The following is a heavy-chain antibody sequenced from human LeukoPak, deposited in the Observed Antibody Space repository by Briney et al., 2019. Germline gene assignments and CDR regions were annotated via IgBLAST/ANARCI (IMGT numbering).Heavy chain of an antibody. J-gene: IGHJ6*03. V-gene: IGHV4-39*01. CDR3: ARRDYLDHFYYIDV. D-gene: IGHD3-10*01. CDR2: FYYSGST. CDR1: GGSISTSSFY. Sequence: SETLSLTCTVSGGSISTSSFYWGWIRQPPGKGLEWIGSFYYSGSTYYNPSLKSRVTISVDTSKNQFSLRLTSVTAADTAVYYCARRDYLDHFYYIDVWDKGNTVTVSS.